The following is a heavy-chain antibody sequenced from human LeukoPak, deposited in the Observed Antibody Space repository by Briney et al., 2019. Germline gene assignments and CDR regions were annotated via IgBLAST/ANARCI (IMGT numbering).Heavy chain of an antibody. V-gene: IGHV4-4*02. CDR2: IYHSGST. Sequence: RTSGTLSLTCAVSGGSISSSNWWSWVRQPPGKGLEWIGEIYHSGSTNYNPSLKSRVTISVDTSKNQFSLKLSSVTAADTAVYYCARGYATGRAANWFDPWGQGTLVTVSS. CDR1: GGSISSSNW. D-gene: IGHD1-1*01. J-gene: IGHJ5*02. CDR3: ARGYATGRAANWFDP.